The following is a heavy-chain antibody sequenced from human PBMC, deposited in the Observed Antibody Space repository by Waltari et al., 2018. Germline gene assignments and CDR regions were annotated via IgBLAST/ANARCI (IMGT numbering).Heavy chain of an antibody. CDR2: IYGSSGST. V-gene: IGHV4-38-2*01. CDR3: ARPRAGYTNFDY. J-gene: IGHJ4*02. D-gene: IGHD1-1*01. Sequence: VQLQESGPAVVKPSETLSLTCAVSGGSISGGYGWSWNRQAPGKGLEWIGIIYGSSGSTYYNPSLMSRVTISKDTSKNQFSLKLSSVTAADTAVYYCARPRAGYTNFDYWGQGVLVTVSS. CDR1: GGSISGGYG.